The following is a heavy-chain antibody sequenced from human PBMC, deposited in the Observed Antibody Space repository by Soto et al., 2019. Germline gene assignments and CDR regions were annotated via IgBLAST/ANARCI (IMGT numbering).Heavy chain of an antibody. V-gene: IGHV3-53*01. Sequence: GSLRLSCAASGFTFSSYAMSWVRQAPGKGLEWVSVIYSGGSTYYADSVKGRFTISRDNSKNTLYLQMNSLRADDTAVYYCARAITGTTAFDYWGQGTLVTVSS. CDR3: ARAITGTTAFDY. CDR2: IYSGGST. J-gene: IGHJ4*02. D-gene: IGHD1-20*01. CDR1: GFTFSSYA.